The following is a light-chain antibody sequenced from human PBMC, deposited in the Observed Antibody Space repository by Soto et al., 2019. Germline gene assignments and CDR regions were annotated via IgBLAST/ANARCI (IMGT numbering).Light chain of an antibody. CDR1: QTVSSTY. CDR3: QQYGRSPQFT. J-gene: IGKJ2*01. CDR2: GAS. V-gene: IGKV3-20*01. Sequence: EIVWTQSPGTLSLSPGERATLSCRASQTVSSTYLAWYQQSPGQPPRLLIYGASSRATGIPDRFSGSGSGTDFTLTISRLEPEDFAVYFCQQYGRSPQFTFGQGTKVEIK.